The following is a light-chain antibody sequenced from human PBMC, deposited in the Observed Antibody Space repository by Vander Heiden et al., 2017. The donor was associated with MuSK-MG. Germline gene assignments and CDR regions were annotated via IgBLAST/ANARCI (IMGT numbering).Light chain of an antibody. V-gene: IGKV1-12*01. CDR2: AAS. CDR1: QRIAYW. CDR3: QRAYTFPQS. Sequence: DIQMTQSPSSVSASVGDSVTITCRASQRIAYWLAWYQQKPGSAPKLLIYAASTLQSGVPSRFSGSGFGTDFSLTISDLQPEDLATYYCQRAYTFPQSFGQGTRLDI. J-gene: IGKJ5*01.